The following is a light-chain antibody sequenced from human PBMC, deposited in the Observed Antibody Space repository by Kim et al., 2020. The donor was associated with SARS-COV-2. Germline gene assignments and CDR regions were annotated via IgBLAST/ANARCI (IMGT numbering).Light chain of an antibody. J-gene: IGKJ1*01. CDR3: QQYGSSPWT. CDR2: GAS. Sequence: EIVLTQSPGTLSLSPGERATLSCRASQTVSSGYLAWYQQKPGQSPRLLIYGASSRASGIPDRFSGSGSGTDFTLTISRLEPEDFAVYYCQQYGSSPWTIGQGTKVDIK. V-gene: IGKV3-20*01. CDR1: QTVSSGY.